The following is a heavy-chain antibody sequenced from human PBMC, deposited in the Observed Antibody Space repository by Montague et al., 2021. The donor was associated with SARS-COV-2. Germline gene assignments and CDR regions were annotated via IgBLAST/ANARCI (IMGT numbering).Heavy chain of an antibody. V-gene: IGHV4-34*01. CDR3: ARRSRAVTAIWALRTSLTSWFDP. CDR1: GGSFSGYS. Sequence: SETLSLTCAVYGGSFSGYSWSWIRQPPGKGLEWIGEINHSGSTNYNPSLKSRVTISVDTSKNQFSLRLSSVTAADTAVYYCARRSRAVTAIWALRTSLTSWFDPGGQGTLVTVSS. J-gene: IGHJ5*02. D-gene: IGHD2-21*02. CDR2: INHSGST.